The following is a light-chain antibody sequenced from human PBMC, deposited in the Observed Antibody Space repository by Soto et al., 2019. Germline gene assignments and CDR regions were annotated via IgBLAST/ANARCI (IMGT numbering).Light chain of an antibody. CDR2: GAS. J-gene: IGKJ3*01. Sequence: DIQMTQSPSSLSASVGARVSITCQASQDIRTSLSWFQQKPGRAPKLLIYGASNLETGVPSRFRGSGSGTDFTFTISRLHPEDIATYYCQHYHNLPPFTFGPGTKVDIK. V-gene: IGKV1-33*01. CDR3: QHYHNLPPFT. CDR1: QDIRTS.